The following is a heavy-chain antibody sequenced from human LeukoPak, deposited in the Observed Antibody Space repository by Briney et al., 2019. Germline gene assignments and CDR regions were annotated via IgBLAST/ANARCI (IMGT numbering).Heavy chain of an antibody. J-gene: IGHJ3*02. CDR1: GGSISSYY. CDR2: IYYSGST. D-gene: IGHD3-10*01. Sequence: SETLSLTCTVSGGSISSYYWSWIRQPPGKGLEWIGYIYYSGSTYYNPPLKSRVTISVDTSKNQFSLKLSSVTAADTAVYYCARVQNWGSQIWGQGTMVTVSS. V-gene: IGHV4-59*12. CDR3: ARVQNWGSQI.